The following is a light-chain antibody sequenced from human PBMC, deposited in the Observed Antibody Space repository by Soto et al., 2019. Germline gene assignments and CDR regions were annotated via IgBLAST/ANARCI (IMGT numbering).Light chain of an antibody. Sequence: DIQMTQSPSSLSASVGDRVTITCRASQRITTYVNWYQQRPGKAPSLLIYAATYLREGVPSRFSGSGSGTDFTLTIAGLQPDDFATYFCHQIHPPPWTFGQGTKVEI. CDR3: HQIHPPPWT. CDR2: AAT. V-gene: IGKV1-39*01. CDR1: QRITTY. J-gene: IGKJ1*01.